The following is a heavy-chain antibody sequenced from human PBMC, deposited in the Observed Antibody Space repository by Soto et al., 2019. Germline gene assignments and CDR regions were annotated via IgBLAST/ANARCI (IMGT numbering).Heavy chain of an antibody. D-gene: IGHD3-22*01. CDR1: GFAFSGSA. V-gene: IGHV3-73*02. CDR2: IRSKSNSYAT. J-gene: IGHJ4*02. CDR3: TRLAYATRGSYHDY. Sequence: EVQLVESGGGLVQPGGSLKLSCAASGFAFSGSAMHWVRQASGKGLAWVGRIRSKSNSYATVYAASIEGRLTISRDDSTNTAYLHMNSLKTEDTAVYFCTRLAYATRGSYHDYWGQGTLVTVSS.